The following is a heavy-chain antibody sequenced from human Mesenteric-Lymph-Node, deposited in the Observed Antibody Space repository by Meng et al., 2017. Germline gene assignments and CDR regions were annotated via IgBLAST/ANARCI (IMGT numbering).Heavy chain of an antibody. V-gene: IGHV3-30*04. CDR2: ISYDGSNK. CDR3: VKFWAYHYEGSGYSTDY. CDR1: GFTFSSYA. Sequence: GESLKISCAASGFTFSSYAMHWVRQAPGKGLEWVAVISYDGSNKYYADSVKGRFTISRDNSKNTLYLQMNSLSPEDTAVYYCVKFWAYHYEGSGYSTDYWGQGTLVTVSS. D-gene: IGHD3-22*01. J-gene: IGHJ4*02.